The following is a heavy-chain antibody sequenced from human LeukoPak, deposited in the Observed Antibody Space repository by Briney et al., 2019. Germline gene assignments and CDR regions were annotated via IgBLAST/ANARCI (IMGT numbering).Heavy chain of an antibody. CDR2: ISGSGGST. Sequence: PGGSLRLSCAASGFTFSSYAMSWVRQAPGKGLEWASAISGSGGSTYYADSVKGRFTISRDNSKNTLYLQMNSLRAEDTAVYYCAKEYSSSWQYYGMDVWGQGTTVTVSS. CDR1: GFTFSSYA. D-gene: IGHD6-13*01. J-gene: IGHJ6*02. CDR3: AKEYSSSWQYYGMDV. V-gene: IGHV3-23*01.